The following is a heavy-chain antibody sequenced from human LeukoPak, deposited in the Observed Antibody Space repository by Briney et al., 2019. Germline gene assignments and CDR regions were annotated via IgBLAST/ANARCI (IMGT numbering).Heavy chain of an antibody. Sequence: PGGSLRLSCAASGFTFSSYGMHWVRQAPGKGLEWVAVIWYDGSNKYYADSVKGRFTISRDNSKNTLYLQMNSLRAEGTAVYYCARVLSQYYYYYGMDVWGQGTTVTVSS. CDR1: GFTFSSYG. J-gene: IGHJ6*02. D-gene: IGHD3-10*01. CDR2: IWYDGSNK. V-gene: IGHV3-33*01. CDR3: ARVLSQYYYYYGMDV.